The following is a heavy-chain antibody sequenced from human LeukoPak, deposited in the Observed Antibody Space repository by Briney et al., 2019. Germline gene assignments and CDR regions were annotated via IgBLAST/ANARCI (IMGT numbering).Heavy chain of an antibody. CDR2: ISASGGST. V-gene: IGHV3-23*01. Sequence: GGSLRLSCAASGFAFSDYVMNWVRQAPGMGLEWVSAISASGGSTYYANSVKGRFTVSRDNSKNTLYLQMNSLRADDTAVYYCAKVGYYYGSGSYCLDYWGQGTLVTVSS. CDR3: AKVGYYYGSGSYCLDY. CDR1: GFAFSDYV. J-gene: IGHJ4*02. D-gene: IGHD3-10*01.